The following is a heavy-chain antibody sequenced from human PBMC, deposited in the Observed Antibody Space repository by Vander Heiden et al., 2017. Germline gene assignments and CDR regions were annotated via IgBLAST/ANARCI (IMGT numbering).Heavy chain of an antibody. CDR1: GYGISSYW. D-gene: IGHD3-10*01. CDR2: IYPGDSDT. J-gene: IGHJ4*02. V-gene: IGHV5-51*01. Sequence: VQRVQSGAEEKSPGESLTIYCRGSGYGISSYWIGWVRQMPGKGLEWMGIIYPGDSDTRYSPSFQGQVTISADKSISTAYLQWSSLKASDTAMYYCARLEGSGSFFDYWGQGTLVTVSS. CDR3: ARLEGSGSFFDY.